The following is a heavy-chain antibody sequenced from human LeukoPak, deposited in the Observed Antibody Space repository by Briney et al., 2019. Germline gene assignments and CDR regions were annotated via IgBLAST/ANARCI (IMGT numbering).Heavy chain of an antibody. D-gene: IGHD1-26*01. CDR2: IYYSGST. J-gene: IGHJ3*02. V-gene: IGHV4-39*01. CDR1: GGSISSNKYY. CDR3: ATPYSGGYHGLDI. Sequence: SETLSLTCTVSGGSISSNKYYWGWIRQPPGKGLEWIGSIYYSGSTYYNPSLKSRVTISVDTSKNQFSLKLSSVTAADTAVYYCATPYSGGYHGLDIWAKGQWSPSLQ.